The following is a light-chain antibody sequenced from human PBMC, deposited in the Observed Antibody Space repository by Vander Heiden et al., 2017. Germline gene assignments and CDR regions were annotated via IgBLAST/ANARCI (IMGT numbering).Light chain of an antibody. CDR2: RNN. V-gene: IGLV10-54*04. J-gene: IGLJ1*01. CDR1: SNNVASQG. Sequence: QAGLPQPPSVSKGLGQTATLTCTGNSNNVASQGAVANQGAIWLQQHPGHPPKPPSYRNNKRPSGISERFSASRSGNTGSLTITGLQPEDEADYYCSAWDTSLSTFVFGTGTKVTVL. CDR3: SAWDTSLSTFV.